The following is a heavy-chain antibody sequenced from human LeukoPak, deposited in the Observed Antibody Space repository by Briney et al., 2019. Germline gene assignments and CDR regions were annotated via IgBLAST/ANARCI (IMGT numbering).Heavy chain of an antibody. CDR3: ARDSGVVPAANGFDP. J-gene: IGHJ5*02. D-gene: IGHD2-2*01. CDR2: IYYSGST. Sequence: SETPSLTCTVSGGSISSGGYYWSWIRQHPGKGLEWIGYIYYSGSTYYNPSLKSRVTISVDTSKNQFSLKLSSVTAADTAVYYCARDSGVVPAANGFDPWGQGTLVTVSS. CDR1: GGSISSGGYY. V-gene: IGHV4-31*03.